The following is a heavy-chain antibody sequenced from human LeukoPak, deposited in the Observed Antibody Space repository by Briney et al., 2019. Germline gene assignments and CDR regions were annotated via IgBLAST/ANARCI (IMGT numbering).Heavy chain of an antibody. CDR1: RFTLSDYW. CDR2: INSDGSRI. J-gene: IGHJ4*02. CDR3: ARAPQIGFSGFDKNY. V-gene: IGHV3-74*01. Sequence: GGSLRLSCAASRFTLSDYWMHWVRQAPGKGLVWVSRINSDGSRIIYADSVKGRFTISRDNAKNTVYLQMNSLRADDTAVYFCARAPQIGFSGFDKNYWGQGTLVTVSS. D-gene: IGHD5-12*01.